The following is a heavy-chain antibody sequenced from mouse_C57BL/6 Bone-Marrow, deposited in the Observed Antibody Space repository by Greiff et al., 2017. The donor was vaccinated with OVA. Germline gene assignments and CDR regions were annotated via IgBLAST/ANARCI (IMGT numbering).Heavy chain of an antibody. D-gene: IGHD1-1*01. V-gene: IGHV14-3*01. CDR2: IDPANGNT. CDR3: GRDYYGSSSYFDY. J-gene: IGHJ2*01. Sequence: VQLQQSVAELVRPGASVKLSCTASGFNIKNTYMHWVKQRPEQGLEWIGRIDPANGNTKYAPKFQGKATITADTSSNTAYLQRSSLTSEDTASYYGGRDYYGSSSYFDYWGQGTTLTVSS. CDR1: GFNIKNTY.